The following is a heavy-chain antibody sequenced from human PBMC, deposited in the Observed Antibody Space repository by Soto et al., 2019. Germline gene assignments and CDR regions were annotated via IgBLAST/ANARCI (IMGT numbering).Heavy chain of an antibody. CDR1: GGSISSYY. J-gene: IGHJ6*02. CDR2: IYYSGST. Sequence: SETLSLTCTVSGGSISSYYWSWIRQPPGKGLEWIGYIYYSGSTYYNPSLKSRVTISVDTSKNQFSLKLSSVTAADTAVYYCEATMVRGVTKNLYYYYYYGMDVWGQGTTVTVSS. V-gene: IGHV4-59*04. D-gene: IGHD3-10*01. CDR3: EATMVRGVTKNLYYYYYYGMDV.